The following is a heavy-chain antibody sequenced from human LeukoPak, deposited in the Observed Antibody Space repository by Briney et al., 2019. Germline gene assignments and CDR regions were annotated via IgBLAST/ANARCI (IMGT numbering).Heavy chain of an antibody. CDR2: ISAYNGNT. CDR1: GYTFTSYG. J-gene: IGHJ4*02. Sequence: ASVKVSCKASGYTFTSYGISWVRQAPGQGLEWMGWISAYNGNTNYAQKLQGRVTMTTDTSTSTAYMELRSLRSDDTAVYYCARDNPYYDYVWGSYPVHRSFDYWGQGTLVTVSS. D-gene: IGHD3-16*02. V-gene: IGHV1-18*01. CDR3: ARDNPYYDYVWGSYPVHRSFDY.